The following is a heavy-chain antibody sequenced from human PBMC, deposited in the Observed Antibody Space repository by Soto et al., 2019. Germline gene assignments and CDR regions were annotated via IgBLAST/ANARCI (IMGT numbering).Heavy chain of an antibody. V-gene: IGHV3-9*01. CDR2: ISWNSGSI. CDR3: AKETQRDYYDSSGYSYGMDV. CDR1: GFTFDDYA. Sequence: GGSLRLSCAASGFTFDDYAMHWVRQAPGKGLEWVSGISWNSGSIGYADSVKGRFTISRDNAKNSLYLQMNSLRAEDTALYYCAKETQRDYYDSSGYSYGMDVWGQGTTVTVSS. J-gene: IGHJ6*02. D-gene: IGHD3-22*01.